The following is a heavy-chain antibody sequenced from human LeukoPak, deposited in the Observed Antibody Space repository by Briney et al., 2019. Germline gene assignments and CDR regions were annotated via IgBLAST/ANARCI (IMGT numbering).Heavy chain of an antibody. V-gene: IGHV4-39*01. CDR3: ARHYENYDYVWGSFPGWFDP. CDR2: IYYSGST. D-gene: IGHD3-16*01. CDR1: GGSISSSSYY. J-gene: IGHJ5*02. Sequence: SETLSLTCTVSGGSISSSSYYWGWIRQPPGKGLEWIGSIYYSGSTYYNPSLKSRVTISVDTSKNQFSLNLSSVTAAHTAVYYCARHYENYDYVWGSFPGWFDPWGQGTLVTVSS.